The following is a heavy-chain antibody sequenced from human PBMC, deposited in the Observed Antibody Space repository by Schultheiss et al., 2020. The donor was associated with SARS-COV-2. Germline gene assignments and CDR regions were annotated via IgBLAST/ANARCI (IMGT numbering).Heavy chain of an antibody. CDR3: ARGQDYYDSSGYPTRGAFDI. V-gene: IGHV3-30*03. CDR1: GFTFSSYG. J-gene: IGHJ3*02. D-gene: IGHD3-22*01. Sequence: GESLKISCAASGFTFSSYGMHWVRQAPGKGLEWVAVISYDGSNKYYADSVKGRFTISRDNSKNTLYLQMNSLRAEDTAVYYCARGQDYYDSSGYPTRGAFDIWGQGTMVTVSS. CDR2: ISYDGSNK.